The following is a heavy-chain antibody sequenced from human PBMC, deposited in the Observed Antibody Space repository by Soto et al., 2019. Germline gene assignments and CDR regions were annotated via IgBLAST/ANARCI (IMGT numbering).Heavy chain of an antibody. CDR2: INTYNGNT. J-gene: IGHJ4*02. CDR1: GYTFTNYG. V-gene: IGHV1-18*01. D-gene: IGHD6-13*01. CDR3: ARAGQYSSSNSWLHTFDY. Sequence: QVQLVQSGAEVKKPGASVKVSCKASGYTFTNYGIIWVRQAPGQGLEWMGWINTYNGNTNYAQNLQGRVTLTTATSTSTAYMELRPLRSDDTAMYYWARAGQYSSSNSWLHTFDYWGQGTLVTVSS.